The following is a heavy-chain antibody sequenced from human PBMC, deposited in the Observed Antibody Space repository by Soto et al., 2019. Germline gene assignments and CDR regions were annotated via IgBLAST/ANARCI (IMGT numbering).Heavy chain of an antibody. J-gene: IGHJ4*02. CDR3: AGGSSSKIDY. Sequence: EVQLVESGGGLVQPGGSLRLSCAASGFTFSKYRMHWFRQAAGKGLVWVSRINSDGSTTSYADSVKGRFTISRDNAKNTQYLQVNSLRAEDTAVYYCAGGSSSKIDYWGQGTLVTVSS. D-gene: IGHD6-13*01. V-gene: IGHV3-74*01. CDR1: GFTFSKYR. CDR2: INSDGSTT.